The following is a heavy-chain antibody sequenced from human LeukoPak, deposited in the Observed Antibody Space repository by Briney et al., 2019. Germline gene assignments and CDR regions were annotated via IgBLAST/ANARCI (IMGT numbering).Heavy chain of an antibody. CDR3: ARSADGYTCGHFDF. V-gene: IGHV1-2*02. CDR2: INPNTGDT. D-gene: IGHD5-18*01. J-gene: IGHJ4*02. CDR1: GYTFTAYY. Sequence: ASVKVSCKASGYTFTAYYMHWVRQAPGQGLEWMGWINPNTGDTNYAQYFQGRVTMNRDTSISTAYMELSSLRSDDTAVYYCARSADGYTCGHFDFWGQGTLVTVSS.